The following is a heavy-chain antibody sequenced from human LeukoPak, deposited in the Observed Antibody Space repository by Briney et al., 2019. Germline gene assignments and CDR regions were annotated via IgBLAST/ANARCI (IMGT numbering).Heavy chain of an antibody. D-gene: IGHD6-13*01. Sequence: SQTLSLTCTVSGGSISSGSYYWSWIRQPAGKGLEWIGRIYTSGSTNYSPSLKSRVTISVDTSKNQFSLKLSSVTAADTAVYYCARGLDPYSSSCGYWGQGTLVTVSS. J-gene: IGHJ4*02. CDR3: ARGLDPYSSSCGY. CDR2: IYTSGST. CDR1: GGSISSGSYY. V-gene: IGHV4-61*02.